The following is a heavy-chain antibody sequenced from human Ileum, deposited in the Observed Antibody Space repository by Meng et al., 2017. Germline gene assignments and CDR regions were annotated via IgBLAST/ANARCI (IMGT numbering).Heavy chain of an antibody. J-gene: IGHJ4*02. V-gene: IGHV4-4*02. CDR2: MNLGGSP. CDR3: AHIFDS. CDR1: VRSISSSDW. Sequence: QGQSGEAGPGLVGPSGTMPLTCAFSVRSISSSDWWRWVRQPPGKGLEWIAEMNLGGSPNYNPSLKSRVTMSVDKSNDHLSLQLTSVTAADTAVYYCAHIFDSWGQGTLVTVSS.